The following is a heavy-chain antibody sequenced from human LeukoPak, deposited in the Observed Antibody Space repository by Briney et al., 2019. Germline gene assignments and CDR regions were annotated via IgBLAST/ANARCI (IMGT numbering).Heavy chain of an antibody. J-gene: IGHJ4*02. D-gene: IGHD1-26*01. CDR1: GGSMSSGSYY. CDR3: AREWGNAGLFDY. V-gene: IGHV4-61*02. Sequence: SQTLSLTCTVSGGSMSSGSYYWSWIRQPAGKGLEWIGRIYTSGSTKYNPSVESRVTISVDTPKNQFSLKLNSVTAADTAVYYCAREWGNAGLFDYWGQGTLLTVSS. CDR2: IYTSGST.